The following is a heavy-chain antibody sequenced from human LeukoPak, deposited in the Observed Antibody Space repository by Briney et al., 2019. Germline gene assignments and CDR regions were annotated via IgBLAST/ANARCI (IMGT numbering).Heavy chain of an antibody. J-gene: IGHJ4*02. CDR3: AKLLLRPQYFVY. Sequence: GGSLRLSCAASGFTFSSHWMHWVRQAPGKGLEWVSSISSSSSYIYYADSVKGRFTISRDNAKNSLYLQMNSLRAEDTAVYYCAKLLLRPQYFVYWGQGTLVTVSS. CDR1: GFTFSSHW. D-gene: IGHD2-2*01. V-gene: IGHV3-21*04. CDR2: ISSSSSYI.